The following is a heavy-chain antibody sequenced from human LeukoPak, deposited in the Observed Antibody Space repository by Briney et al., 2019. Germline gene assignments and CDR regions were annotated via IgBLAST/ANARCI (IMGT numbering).Heavy chain of an antibody. J-gene: IGHJ6*02. D-gene: IGHD2-2*01. CDR3: AKEHCSSTSCYAWLDYYYYYGMDV. Sequence: GGSLRLSCAASGFTFSSYGMHWVRQAPGKGLEWVGVISYDGSNKYYADSVKGRFTISRDNSKNTPYLQMNSLRAEDTAVYYCAKEHCSSTSCYAWLDYYYYYGMDVWGQGTTVTVSS. V-gene: IGHV3-30*18. CDR2: ISYDGSNK. CDR1: GFTFSSYG.